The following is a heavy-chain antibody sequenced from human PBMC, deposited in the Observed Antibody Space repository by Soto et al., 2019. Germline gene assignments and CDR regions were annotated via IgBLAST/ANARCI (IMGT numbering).Heavy chain of an antibody. CDR1: GFTFSSYA. V-gene: IGHV3-23*01. Sequence: PGGSLRLSCAASGFTFSSYAMSWVRQAPGKGLEWVSAISGSGGSTYYADSVKGRFTISRDNSKNTLYLQMNSLRAEDTAVYYCAKDPLEWMTVDYYYGMDVWGQGTTVTVSS. D-gene: IGHD3-3*01. CDR2: ISGSGGST. CDR3: AKDPLEWMTVDYYYGMDV. J-gene: IGHJ6*02.